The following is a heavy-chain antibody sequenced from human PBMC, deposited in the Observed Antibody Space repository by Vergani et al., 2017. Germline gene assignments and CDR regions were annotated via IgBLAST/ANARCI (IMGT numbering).Heavy chain of an antibody. Sequence: QVQLVQSGAEVKKPGSSVKVSCKASGGTFSSYTISWVRQAPGQGLEWMGRIIPILGIANYAQKFQGRVTITADKSTSTADSELRSLRYENTVMYYCAGESGWVTCRDSSCRMVLYYWGQGTLVTVSS. V-gene: IGHV1-69*08. CDR3: AGESGWVTCRDSSCRMVLYY. D-gene: IGHD2-15*01. J-gene: IGHJ4*02. CDR2: IIPILGIA. CDR1: GGTFSSYT.